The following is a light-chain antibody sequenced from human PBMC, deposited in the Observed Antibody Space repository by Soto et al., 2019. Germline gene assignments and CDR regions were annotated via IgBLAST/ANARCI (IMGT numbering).Light chain of an antibody. Sequence: EIVLTQSPATLAFFPGERSTLPLRGRQRGSNYLGWYQQKPGQAPRPLIYDASNRATGIPARFSGSGSGTDFTLTISSLEPEDFAVYYCQQRSNWPPKFTFGPGTKVDIK. J-gene: IGKJ3*01. CDR2: DAS. CDR3: QQRSNWPPKFT. CDR1: QRGSNY. V-gene: IGKV3-11*01.